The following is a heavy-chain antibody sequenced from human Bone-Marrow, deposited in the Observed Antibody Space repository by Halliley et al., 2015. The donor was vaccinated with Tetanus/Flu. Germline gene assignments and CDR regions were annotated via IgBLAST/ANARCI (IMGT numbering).Heavy chain of an antibody. D-gene: IGHD4-17*01. CDR3: ARGNGETTTAHYFDS. V-gene: IGHV4-59*11. CDR1: SGSTSRHY. Sequence: TLSLTCTVSSGSTSRHYWSWIRQPPGKGLEWIGYIYYSGSSDYNPSLKSRVTMSLDTSRSQFSLRLASVTAADTAVYYCARGNGETTTAHYFDSWGQGTLVTVSS. J-gene: IGHJ4*02. CDR2: IYYSGSS.